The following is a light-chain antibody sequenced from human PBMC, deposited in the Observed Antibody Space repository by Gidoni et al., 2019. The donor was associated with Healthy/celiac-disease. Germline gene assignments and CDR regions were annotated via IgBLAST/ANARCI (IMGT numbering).Light chain of an antibody. J-gene: IGLJ1*01. CDR2: DVS. CDR3: CSYAGSYTWV. Sequence: QSALTLPRSVSGSPGQSVTISCTGTSSDVGGYTYVSWYQQHPGKASKLMIYDVSKRPSGVPDRFSGSKSGNTASLTISGLQAEDEADYYCCSYAGSYTWVFGTGTKVTVL. CDR1: SSDVGGYTY. V-gene: IGLV2-11*01.